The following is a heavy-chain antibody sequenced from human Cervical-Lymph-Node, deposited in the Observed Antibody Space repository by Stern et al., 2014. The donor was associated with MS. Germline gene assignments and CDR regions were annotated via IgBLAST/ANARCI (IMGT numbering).Heavy chain of an antibody. CDR2: ISSSSSYI. CDR3: ARGSIAGYYFDY. CDR1: GFTFSSYS. V-gene: IGHV3-21*01. Sequence: VQLVQSGGGLVKPGGSLRLSCAASGFTFSSYSMNWVRQAPGKGLEWVSSISSSSSYIYYADSVKGRFTISRDNAKNSLYLQMNSLRAEDTAVYYCARGSIAGYYFDYWGQGTLVTVSS. J-gene: IGHJ4*02.